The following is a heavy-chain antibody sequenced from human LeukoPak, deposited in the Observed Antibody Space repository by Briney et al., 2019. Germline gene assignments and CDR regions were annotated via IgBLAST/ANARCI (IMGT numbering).Heavy chain of an antibody. J-gene: IGHJ4*02. Sequence: GASVKVSCKASGYTFTGYYMHWVRQAPGQGLEWMGWINPNSGGTNYAQKLQGRVTMTTDTSTSTAYMELRSLRSDDTAVYYCARGFYGSGSYYNSGNYYFDYWGQGTLVTVSS. CDR3: ARGFYGSGSYYNSGNYYFDY. D-gene: IGHD3-10*01. V-gene: IGHV1-2*02. CDR2: INPNSGGT. CDR1: GYTFTGYY.